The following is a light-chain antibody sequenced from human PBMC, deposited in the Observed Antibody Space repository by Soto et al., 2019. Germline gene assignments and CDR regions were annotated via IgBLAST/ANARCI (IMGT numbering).Light chain of an antibody. CDR3: GSYTSTDTPFV. CDR1: STDVGGYNY. V-gene: IGLV2-14*01. CDR2: EVS. Sequence: QSALAQPSSVSGSPGQSITISCTGTSTDVGGYNYVSWYQHHPGKGPKLIIYEVSNRPSGVSDRFSGSKSGNKASLIISNLEAGDESDYYCGSYTSTDTPFVFGPGTKVTVL. J-gene: IGLJ1*01.